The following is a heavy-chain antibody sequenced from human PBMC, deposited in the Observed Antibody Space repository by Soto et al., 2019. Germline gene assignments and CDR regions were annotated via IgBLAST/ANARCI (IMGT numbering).Heavy chain of an antibody. Sequence: QVQLVQSGAKVKEPGASVKISCKGSGYTFPNFYIHWVRQAPGQGLEWMGIVNPNGGSTNYAQNFKGGITISGDTSTSTVYVDLSSLRSEDTAVYYCARGLAAGDYWCQGTLVTVSS. V-gene: IGHV1-46*01. CDR2: VNPNGGST. CDR3: ARGLAAGDY. CDR1: GYTFPNFY. J-gene: IGHJ4*02. D-gene: IGHD6-6*01.